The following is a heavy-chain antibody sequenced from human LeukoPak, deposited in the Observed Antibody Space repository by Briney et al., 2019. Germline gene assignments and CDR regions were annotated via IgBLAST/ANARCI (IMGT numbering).Heavy chain of an antibody. CDR3: ARAVGYCSGGSCHRFDY. D-gene: IGHD2-15*01. Sequence: QPGGSLRLSCIASGFTFSSYSLYCVRQAPGKGLQFVSAISGGGASAYYADSVKGRFSISRDNSKNTLYLQMGSLRAEDMAVYYCARAVGYCSGGSCHRFDYWGQGTLVTVSS. J-gene: IGHJ4*02. CDR1: GFTFSSYS. CDR2: ISGGGASA. V-gene: IGHV3-64*02.